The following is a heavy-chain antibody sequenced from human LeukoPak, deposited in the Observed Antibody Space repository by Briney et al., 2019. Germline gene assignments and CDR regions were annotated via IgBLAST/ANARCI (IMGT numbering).Heavy chain of an antibody. V-gene: IGHV3-7*01. Sequence: GGSLRLSCAASGFTFSSYWMSWVRQAPGKGLEWVANIKQDGSEKHYVDSVKGRFTISRDNAKNSLYLQMNSLRAEDTAVYYCAKADYDYVWGSYRNQWYFDYWGQGTLVTVSS. CDR2: IKQDGSEK. CDR3: AKADYDYVWGSYRNQWYFDY. CDR1: GFTFSSYW. D-gene: IGHD3-16*02. J-gene: IGHJ4*02.